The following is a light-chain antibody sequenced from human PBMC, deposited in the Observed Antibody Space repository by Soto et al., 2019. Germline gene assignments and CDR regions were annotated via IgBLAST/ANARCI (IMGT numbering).Light chain of an antibody. V-gene: IGKV4-1*01. CDR2: WAS. Sequence: DIVMTQYPECLALSLYEMATINRNSSQPGFYSGNNLNYLAWYQQKPGQPPRLLIYWASTRDSGVPDRFSGSGSGTDFTLTISNLRAEDVAIYYCQQYINDLPAFGQGTKVDI. CDR3: QQYINDLPA. J-gene: IGKJ1*01. CDR1: QPGFYSGNNLNY.